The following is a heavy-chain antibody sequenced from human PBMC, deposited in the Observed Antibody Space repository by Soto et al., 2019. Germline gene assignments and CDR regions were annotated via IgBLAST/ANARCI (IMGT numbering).Heavy chain of an antibody. Sequence: EVQLLESGGGLVQPGGSLRLSCAASGFTFSSYAMSWVRQAPGKGLEWVSAISGSGGSTYYADSVKGRFTISRDNSKNTLYLQMSSLRAEDTAVYYCAKSPSNYGDATSEYWGQGTLVTVSS. D-gene: IGHD4-17*01. CDR3: AKSPSNYGDATSEY. V-gene: IGHV3-23*01. CDR2: ISGSGGST. CDR1: GFTFSSYA. J-gene: IGHJ1*01.